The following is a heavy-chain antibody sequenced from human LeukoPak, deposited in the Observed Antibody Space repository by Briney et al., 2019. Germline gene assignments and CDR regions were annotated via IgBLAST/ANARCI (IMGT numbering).Heavy chain of an antibody. D-gene: IGHD4-23*01. V-gene: IGHV3-30*02. CDR2: IRYDGSNK. Sequence: GGSLRLSCAASGFTFSSYGMHWVRQAPGKGLEWVAFIRYDGSNKYYADSVKGRFTISRDNSKNTLYLQMNSLRAEDMAVYYCARDHRTSTTVVTGPFDYWGQGTLVTVSS. CDR3: ARDHRTSTTVVTGPFDY. CDR1: GFTFSSYG. J-gene: IGHJ4*02.